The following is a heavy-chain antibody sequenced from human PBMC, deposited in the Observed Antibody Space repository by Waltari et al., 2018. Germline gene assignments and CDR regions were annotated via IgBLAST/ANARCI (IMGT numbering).Heavy chain of an antibody. V-gene: IGHV4-39*07. CDR1: GGSISRSSYY. J-gene: IGHJ4*02. CDR2: IYYSGST. CDR3: ARFKVSCTGGVCSNYFDY. Sequence: QLQLQESGPGLVKPSETLSLTCTVSGGSISRSSYYWGWSRPPPGKGLEWIGSIYYSGSTYYNPSLKSRVTISVDTSKNQFSLKLSSVTAADTAVYYCARFKVSCTGGVCSNYFDYWGQGTLVTVSS. D-gene: IGHD2-8*02.